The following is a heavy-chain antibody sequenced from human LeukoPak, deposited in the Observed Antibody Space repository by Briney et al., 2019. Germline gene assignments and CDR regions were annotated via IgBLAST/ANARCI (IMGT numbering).Heavy chain of an antibody. D-gene: IGHD2-8*01. Sequence: SETLSLTCSVSGASINDYYWTWIRQPPGKGLEWIGYVYHTGTSGYHPSLKSRVAMSLDTSKNQVSLKLRSVTAADTAVYFCTRVVNGGHFDYWGQGTLVTVSS. CDR3: TRVVNGGHFDY. V-gene: IGHV4-59*01. CDR2: VYHTGTS. CDR1: GASINDYY. J-gene: IGHJ4*02.